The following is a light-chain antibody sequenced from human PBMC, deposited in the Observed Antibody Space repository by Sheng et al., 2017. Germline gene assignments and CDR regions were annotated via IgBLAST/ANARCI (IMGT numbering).Light chain of an antibody. V-gene: IGKV3-20*01. CDR2: GAS. J-gene: IGKJ1*01. CDR1: QSVSSSY. CDR3: QQYGSSPRT. Sequence: IVMTQSPATLSVSPGERATLSCRASQSVSSSYLAWYQQKPGQAPRLLIYGASSRATGIPDRFSGSGTGTDFTLTISRLEPEDFAVYSCQQYGSSPRTFGQGTKVEIK.